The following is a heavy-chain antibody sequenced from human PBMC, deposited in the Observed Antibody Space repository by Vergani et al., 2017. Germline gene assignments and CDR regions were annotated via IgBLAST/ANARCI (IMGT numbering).Heavy chain of an antibody. Sequence: QVQLQESGPGLVKPSETLSLTCTVSGGSISSYYWSWIRQPPGKGLEWIGYIYYSGSTNYNPSLKSRVTISVDTSKNQFSLKLSSVTAADTAVYYCARGVYDSSGYYSYYYYGMDVWGQGPKV. V-gene: IGHV4-59*12. CDR3: ARGVYDSSGYYSYYYYGMDV. CDR1: GGSISSYY. J-gene: IGHJ6*02. D-gene: IGHD3-22*01. CDR2: IYYSGST.